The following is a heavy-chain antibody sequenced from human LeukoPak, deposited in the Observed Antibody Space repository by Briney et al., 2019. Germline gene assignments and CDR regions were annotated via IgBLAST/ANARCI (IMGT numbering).Heavy chain of an antibody. V-gene: IGHV4-39*01. J-gene: IGHJ4*02. CDR2: TYYSGST. CDR3: ARHGTLWFGGFDKHFDY. CDR1: GVSISSNSYY. D-gene: IGHD3-10*01. Sequence: SETLSLTCTVSGVSISSNSYYWGWIRQPPGKGLEWIGSTYYSGSTYYNPSLKSRVTISVDTSKNQFSLKLSSVTAADTAVYYCARHGTLWFGGFDKHFDYWGQGTLVTVSS.